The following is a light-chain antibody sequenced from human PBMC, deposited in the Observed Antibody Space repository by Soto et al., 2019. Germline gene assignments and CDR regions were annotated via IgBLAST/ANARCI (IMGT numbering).Light chain of an antibody. CDR2: SAS. CDR1: QNVRSN. J-gene: IGKJ1*01. V-gene: IGKV3-15*01. Sequence: EIVMTQSPATLSVSPGEGVTLSCRASQNVRSNLAWYQQRPGQPPRLLIYSASTRATDFPARFSASGSGTQFTLTITSLQSEDFAVYFCQQYNNWPRTFGQGTKVXIK. CDR3: QQYNNWPRT.